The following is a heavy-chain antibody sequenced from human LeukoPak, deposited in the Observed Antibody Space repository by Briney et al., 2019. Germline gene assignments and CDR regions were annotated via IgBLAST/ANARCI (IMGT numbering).Heavy chain of an antibody. CDR3: ATEGLVRDAFDI. J-gene: IGHJ3*02. V-gene: IGHV4-59*01. CDR1: GGSISSYY. Sequence: SETLSLTCTVSGGSISSYYWSWIRQAPGKGLEWIGYIYYSGSTNYNPSLKSRVTISVDTSKNQFSLKLSSVTAADTAMYYCATEGLVRDAFDIWGQGTMVTVSS. D-gene: IGHD3/OR15-3a*01. CDR2: IYYSGST.